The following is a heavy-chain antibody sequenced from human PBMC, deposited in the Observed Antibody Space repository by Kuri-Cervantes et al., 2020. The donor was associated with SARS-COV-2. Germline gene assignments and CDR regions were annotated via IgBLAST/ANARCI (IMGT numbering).Heavy chain of an antibody. V-gene: IGHV3-30-3*01. D-gene: IGHD6-25*01. J-gene: IGHJ4*02. Sequence: GGSLRLSCAASGFTFSSYVLHWFRQAPGKGLEWVAVISYDGSNKYYADPVKGRFTISSDNSKNTLYLQMNSLRAEDTAVYYCARQGGGAMYFDYWGQGTLVTVSS. CDR1: GFTFSSYV. CDR2: ISYDGSNK. CDR3: ARQGGGAMYFDY.